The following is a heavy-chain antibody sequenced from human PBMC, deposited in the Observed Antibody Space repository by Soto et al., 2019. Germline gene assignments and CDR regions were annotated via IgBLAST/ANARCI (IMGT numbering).Heavy chain of an antibody. D-gene: IGHD6-13*01. CDR3: ARAGPSSSRSLYYYCGMGV. CDR1: GYTFTGYY. V-gene: IGHV1-2*04. CDR2: INPNSGGT. J-gene: IGHJ6*02. Sequence: ASLKVSCKASGYTFTGYYMHWVRQAPGQGLEWMGWINPNSGGTNYAQKFQGWVTMTRDTSISTAYMELSRLRSDDTAVYYCARAGPSSSRSLYYYCGMGVWGPVTTVTVS.